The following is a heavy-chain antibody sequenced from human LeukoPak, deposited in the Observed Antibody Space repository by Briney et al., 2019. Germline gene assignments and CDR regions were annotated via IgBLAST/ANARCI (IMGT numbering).Heavy chain of an antibody. D-gene: IGHD1-1*01. Sequence: ASVKVSCKASGYIFTGYWIHWVRQAPGQGLEWMGFINPNSGNTNYAQKFQGRVTMTRDTSISTAYMELSSLTSDDTAVYYCXXEMRPATTTLVAYWGQGTLVTVSS. CDR2: INPNSGNT. J-gene: IGHJ4*02. CDR3: XXEMRPATTTLVAY. V-gene: IGHV1-2*02. CDR1: GYIFTGYW.